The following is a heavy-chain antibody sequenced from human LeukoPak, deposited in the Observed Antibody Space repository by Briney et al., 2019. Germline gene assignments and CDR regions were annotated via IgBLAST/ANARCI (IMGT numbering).Heavy chain of an antibody. CDR3: ARDLTMDA. J-gene: IGHJ6*02. CDR2: ISYGGSNK. V-gene: IGHV3-30-3*01. Sequence: GGSLRLSCAASGFTFSSYAMHWVRQAPGKGLEWVAVISYGGSNKYYADSVKGRFTISRDNSKNTLYLQMNSLRAEDTAVYYCARDLTMDAWGQGTTVTVSS. CDR1: GFTFSSYA.